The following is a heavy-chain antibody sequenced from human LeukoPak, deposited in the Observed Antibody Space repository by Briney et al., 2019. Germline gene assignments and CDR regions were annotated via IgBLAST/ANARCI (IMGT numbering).Heavy chain of an antibody. CDR1: AYTFTKYG. CDR3: ARPTYDSSDYEYFQH. J-gene: IGHJ1*01. V-gene: IGHV1-18*01. D-gene: IGHD3-22*01. Sequence: ASVKVSCKASAYTFTKYGITWVRQAPGQGLEWMGWINAYGDNTNYAQEFQGRVTMTTDTSTSTAYLELRSLRSDDTAVYYCARPTYDSSDYEYFQHWGQGTLVTVSS. CDR2: INAYGDNT.